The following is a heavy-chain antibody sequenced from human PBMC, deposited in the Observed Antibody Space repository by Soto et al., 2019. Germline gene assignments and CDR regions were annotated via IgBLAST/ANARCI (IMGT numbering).Heavy chain of an antibody. CDR1: CYTFTSYG. V-gene: IGHV1-69*04. CDR2: IIPILGIA. J-gene: IGHJ5*02. CDR3: AREGGSSGYVGVSWFDP. Sequence: SVKVSCNASCYTFTSYGISWVRQAPGQGLEWMGRIIPILGIANYAQKFQGRVTITADKSTSTAYMELSSLRSEDTAVYYCAREGGSSGYVGVSWFDPWGQGTLVTVS. D-gene: IGHD3-22*01.